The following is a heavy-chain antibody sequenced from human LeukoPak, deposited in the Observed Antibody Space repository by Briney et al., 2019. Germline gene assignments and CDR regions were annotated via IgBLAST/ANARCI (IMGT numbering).Heavy chain of an antibody. Sequence: SETLSLTCAVSGGSISSNNWWIWVRQSPEKGLEWIGEIYHDGSTNYNPSLKSRVTISMDKSKNQLSLKLNFVTAADTAVYYCAREKVEETYYYYMDVWGKGTTVTVSS. CDR1: GGSISSNNW. V-gene: IGHV4-4*02. CDR2: IYHDGST. J-gene: IGHJ6*03. CDR3: AREKVEETYYYYMDV.